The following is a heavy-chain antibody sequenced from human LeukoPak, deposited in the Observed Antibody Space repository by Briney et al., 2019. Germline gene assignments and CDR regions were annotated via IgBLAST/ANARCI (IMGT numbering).Heavy chain of an antibody. Sequence: SETLSLTCAVSGGSFSGYYWSWIRQPPGKGLEWIEEINHSGSTNYHPSLKSRITISVDTSKNQFSLKLSSVTAADTAVYYGARGRDAVVTLGPNWFDPWGQGTLVTVSS. J-gene: IGHJ5*02. V-gene: IGHV4-34*01. CDR3: ARGRDAVVTLGPNWFDP. CDR2: INHSGST. D-gene: IGHD4-23*01. CDR1: GGSFSGYY.